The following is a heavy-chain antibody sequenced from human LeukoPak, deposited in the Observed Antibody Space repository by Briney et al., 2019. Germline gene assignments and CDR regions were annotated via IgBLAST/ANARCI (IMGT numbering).Heavy chain of an antibody. CDR1: GYTFTSYG. J-gene: IGHJ4*02. V-gene: IGHV1-18*01. CDR2: ISAYNGNT. CDR3: ARVLGSYTYDY. D-gene: IGHD1-26*01. Sequence: ASVKVSCKASGYTFTSYGISWVRQAPGQGLEWMGWISAYNGNTYCAQKLQGRVTMTTDTSTSTAYVELRSLRSDDTAVYYCARVLGSYTYDYWGQGTLVTVSS.